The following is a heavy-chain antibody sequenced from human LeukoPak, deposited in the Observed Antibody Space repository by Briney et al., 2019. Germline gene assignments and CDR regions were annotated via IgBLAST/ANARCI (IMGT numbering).Heavy chain of an antibody. Sequence: SETLSLTCTVSGGSISSSSYYWGWTRQPPGKGLEWIGSIYYSGGTYYNPSLKSRVTISVDTSKNQFSLKLSSVTAADTAVYYCATLATEELAFDYWGQGTLVTVSS. V-gene: IGHV4-39*01. J-gene: IGHJ4*02. D-gene: IGHD3-10*01. CDR1: GGSISSSSYY. CDR3: ATLATEELAFDY. CDR2: IYYSGGT.